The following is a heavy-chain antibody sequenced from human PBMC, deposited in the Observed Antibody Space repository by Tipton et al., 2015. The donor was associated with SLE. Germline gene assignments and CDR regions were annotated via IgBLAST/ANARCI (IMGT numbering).Heavy chain of an antibody. J-gene: IGHJ6*03. CDR3: ARGLSSLVGFYYYYYMDV. D-gene: IGHD2-8*02. V-gene: IGHV4-31*03. CDR1: DDSFNSVGYY. CDR2: IYYSGSTH. Sequence: TLSLTCTVSDDSFNSVGYYWSWIRQHPGKGLEWIGCIYYSGSTHYYNPSLESRVTISIDTSKNEFSLKLSSVTAADTAVYYCARGLSSLVGFYYYYYMDVWGKGTTVTVSS.